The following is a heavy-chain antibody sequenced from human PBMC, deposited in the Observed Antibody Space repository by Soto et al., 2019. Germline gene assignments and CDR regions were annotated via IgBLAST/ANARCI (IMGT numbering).Heavy chain of an antibody. CDR1: GGSISSYY. Sequence: PSETLSLTCTVSGGSISSYYWRWIRQPPGKGLEWIGYIYYSGSTNYNPSLKSRVTISVDTSKNQFSLKLSSVTAADTAVYYCARDLGAYCTNGVCYNWFDPWGQGTLVTVSS. CDR3: ARDLGAYCTNGVCYNWFDP. CDR2: IYYSGST. D-gene: IGHD2-8*01. J-gene: IGHJ5*02. V-gene: IGHV4-59*01.